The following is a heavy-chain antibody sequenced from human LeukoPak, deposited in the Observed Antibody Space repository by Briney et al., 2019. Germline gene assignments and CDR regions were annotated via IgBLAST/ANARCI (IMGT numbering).Heavy chain of an antibody. D-gene: IGHD6-19*01. J-gene: IGHJ3*02. CDR1: GFTFSSYS. CDR3: AKIQGWFNAAFHI. Sequence: GGSLRLSCADSGFTFSSYSMNWVRQAPGKGLEWVSSISSSSSYIYYADSVKGRFTISRDISKNTLFLQMNSLRAEDTAVYYCAKIQGWFNAAFHIGGQGTMVTVSS. V-gene: IGHV3-21*04. CDR2: ISSSSSYI.